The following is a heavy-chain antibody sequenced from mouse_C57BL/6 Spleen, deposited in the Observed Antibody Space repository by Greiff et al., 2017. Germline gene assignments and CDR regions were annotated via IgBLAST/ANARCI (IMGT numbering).Heavy chain of an antibody. CDR1: GFTFSDYY. Sequence: EVKLVESEGGLVQPGSSMKLSCTASGFTFSDYYMAWVRQVPEKGLEWVANINYDGSSTYYLDSLKSRFIISRDNAKNILYLQMSSLKSEDTATXYCARYGRYYAMDYWGQGTSVTVSS. CDR2: INYDGSST. J-gene: IGHJ4*01. CDR3: ARYGRYYAMDY. V-gene: IGHV5-16*01. D-gene: IGHD1-1*02.